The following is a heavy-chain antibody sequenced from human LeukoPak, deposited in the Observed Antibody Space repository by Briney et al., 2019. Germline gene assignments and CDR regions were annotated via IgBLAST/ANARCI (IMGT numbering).Heavy chain of an antibody. Sequence: SETLSLTCTVSGGSFSSYYWSWIRQPAGKGLEWIGRIYTSGSTNYNPSLKSRVTMSVDTSKNQFSLKLSSVTAADTAVYYCAREDYGSGNYPLDAFDIWGQGTMVTVSS. D-gene: IGHD3-10*01. J-gene: IGHJ3*02. CDR3: AREDYGSGNYPLDAFDI. CDR1: GGSFSSYY. CDR2: IYTSGST. V-gene: IGHV4-4*07.